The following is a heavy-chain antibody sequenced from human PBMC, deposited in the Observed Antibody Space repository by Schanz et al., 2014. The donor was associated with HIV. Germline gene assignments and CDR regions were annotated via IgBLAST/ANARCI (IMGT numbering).Heavy chain of an antibody. CDR3: AKPEYDSRGNSQSHFDY. CDR1: GFTFNNYA. Sequence: VQLAESGGGVVRPGRSLRLSCAASGFTFNNYAMTWVRQAPGKGLEWVSAISGSGDNSWYGDSVNGRFTISRDNSKNTLYLQMTTLRIDDTAVYYCAKPEYDSRGNSQSHFDYWGQGTLVTVSS. CDR2: ISGSGDNS. V-gene: IGHV3-23*04. J-gene: IGHJ4*02. D-gene: IGHD3-22*01.